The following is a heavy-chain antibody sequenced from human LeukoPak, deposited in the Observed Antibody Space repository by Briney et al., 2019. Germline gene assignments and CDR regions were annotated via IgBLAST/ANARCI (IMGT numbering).Heavy chain of an antibody. CDR1: GYTFTGYY. V-gene: IGHV1-2*02. CDR2: INPNSGGT. CDR3: ARSPDILTGEKFDY. D-gene: IGHD3-9*01. Sequence: ASVKVSCKASGYTFTGYYMNWVRQAPGQGLEWMGWINPNSGGTNYAQKFQGRVTMTRDTSISTAYMELSRLRFDDTAVYYCARSPDILTGEKFDYWGQGTLVTVSS. J-gene: IGHJ4*02.